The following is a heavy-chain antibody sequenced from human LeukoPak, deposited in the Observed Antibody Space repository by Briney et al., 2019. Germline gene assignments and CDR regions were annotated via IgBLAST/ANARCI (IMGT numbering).Heavy chain of an antibody. V-gene: IGHV4-30-2*01. J-gene: IGHJ4*02. CDR3: AKGYYYGSGTYADPFDY. CDR1: GGSISSGGYS. D-gene: IGHD3-10*01. CDR2: IYHSGST. Sequence: SQTLSLTCAVSGGSISSGGYSWNWIRQPPGKGLEWIGYIYHSGSTYYNPSLKSRVTISVDRSKNQFSLKLSSVTAADTAVYYCAKGYYYGSGTYADPFDYWGQGTLVTVSS.